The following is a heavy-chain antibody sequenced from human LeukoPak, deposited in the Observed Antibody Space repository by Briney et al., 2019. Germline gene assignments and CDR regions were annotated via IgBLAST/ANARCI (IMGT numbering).Heavy chain of an antibody. V-gene: IGHV3-30*18. D-gene: IGHD3-10*01. CDR3: AKGRTQLWLDDAFDI. CDR2: ISYDGSNK. Sequence: RTGGSLRLSCAASGFTFSRYGMHWVRQAPGKGLEWAAIISYDGSNKYYADSVTGRFTISRDNSKSTLYLQMNSLSTEDTAVYYCAKGRTQLWLDDAFDIWGQGTMVTVSS. CDR1: GFTFSRYG. J-gene: IGHJ3*02.